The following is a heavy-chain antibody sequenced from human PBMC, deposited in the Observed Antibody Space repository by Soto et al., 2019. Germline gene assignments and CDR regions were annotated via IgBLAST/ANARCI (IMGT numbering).Heavy chain of an antibody. J-gene: IGHJ6*02. CDR1: GGSISSGGYY. CDR2: IYYSGST. D-gene: IGHD3-10*01. V-gene: IGHV4-31*03. CDR3: ARASMVRGPSYPLLLGMDV. Sequence: PSETLSLTCTVSGGSISSGGYYWSWIRQHPGKGLEWIGYIYYSGSTYYNPSLKSRVTISVDTSKNQFSLKLSSVTAADTAVYYCARASMVRGPSYPLLLGMDVWGQGTTVTVSS.